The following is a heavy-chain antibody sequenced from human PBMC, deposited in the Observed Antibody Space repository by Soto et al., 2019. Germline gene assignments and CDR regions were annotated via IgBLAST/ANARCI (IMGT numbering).Heavy chain of an antibody. CDR1: GFTFSTYS. CDR3: ATAFYYLSQYYFDF. CDR2: ISSSSSTI. Sequence: GGSLRLSCAASGFTFSTYSMNWVRQTPGKGLEWLAYISSSSSTIFYADSVRGRFTISRDNAQNSLYLQMNSLRDEDTAVYYCATAFYYLSQYYFDFWGQGTLVTVSS. J-gene: IGHJ4*02. D-gene: IGHD3-10*01. V-gene: IGHV3-48*02.